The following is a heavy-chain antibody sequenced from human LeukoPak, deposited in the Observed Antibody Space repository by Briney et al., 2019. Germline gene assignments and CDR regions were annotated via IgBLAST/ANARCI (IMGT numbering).Heavy chain of an antibody. J-gene: IGHJ3*02. D-gene: IGHD3-10*01. V-gene: IGHV3-23*01. Sequence: SGGSLRLSCAASGFTFSSYAMSWVRQAPGKGLEWVSAISGSGGSTYYADSVKGRFTISRDNSKNTLYLQMNSLRAEDTAVYYCAKNPSSDDAFDIWGQGTMVTVSS. CDR3: AKNPSSDDAFDI. CDR1: GFTFSSYA. CDR2: ISGSGGST.